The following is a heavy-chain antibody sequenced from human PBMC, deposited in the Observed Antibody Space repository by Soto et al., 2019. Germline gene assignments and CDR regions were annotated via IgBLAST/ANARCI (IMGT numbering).Heavy chain of an antibody. CDR3: ARDRIPTGMDV. J-gene: IGHJ6*02. V-gene: IGHV3-66*01. CDR2: IYSGGST. Sequence: EVQLVESGGGLVQPGGSLRLSCAASGFTVSSNYMSWVRQAPGKGLEWVSVIYSGGSTYYADSVKGRFTTSRDNSKNTLYLQMNSLRDEDTAVYYWARDRIPTGMDVWGQGTTGTVSS. CDR1: GFTVSSNY.